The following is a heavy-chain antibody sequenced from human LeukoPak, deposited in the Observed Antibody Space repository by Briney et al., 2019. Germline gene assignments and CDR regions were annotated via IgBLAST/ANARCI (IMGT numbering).Heavy chain of an antibody. CDR2: IYYSGSI. V-gene: IGHV4-39*07. Sequence: SETLSLTCTVSGGSISSSSYYWGWIRQPPGKGLEWIGSIYYSGSIYYNPSLKSRVTISVDTSKNQFSLKLSSVTAADTAVYYCARLGGVGYCSGGSCHGAFDIWGQGTMVTVSS. CDR1: GGSISSSSYY. D-gene: IGHD2-15*01. J-gene: IGHJ3*02. CDR3: ARLGGVGYCSGGSCHGAFDI.